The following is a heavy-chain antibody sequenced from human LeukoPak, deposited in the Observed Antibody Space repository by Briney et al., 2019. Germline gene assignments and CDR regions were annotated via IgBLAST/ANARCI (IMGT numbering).Heavy chain of an antibody. J-gene: IGHJ4*02. Sequence: PSETLSLTCTVSGGSIINYYWSWIRQPPGKGLEWIGYIYYSGSTNYNPSLKSRVTISVDTSKSQFSLKLSSVTAADTAVYYCARVDMLDSSGYYPRMIDYWGQGTLVTVSS. D-gene: IGHD3-22*01. V-gene: IGHV4-59*01. CDR3: ARVDMLDSSGYYPRMIDY. CDR1: GGSIINYY. CDR2: IYYSGST.